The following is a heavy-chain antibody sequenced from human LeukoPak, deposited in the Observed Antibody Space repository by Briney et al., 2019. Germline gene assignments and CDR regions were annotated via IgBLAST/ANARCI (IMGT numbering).Heavy chain of an antibody. Sequence: GGSLRLSCAASGFTFSSYAMSWVRQAPGKGLEWVANIKEDGSEKNYVDSVKGRFTISRDNAKNSLYLQMNSLRVEDTAVYYCARAPTFSGWFDYWGQGTLVTVSS. D-gene: IGHD6-19*01. CDR1: GFTFSSYA. CDR3: ARAPTFSGWFDY. V-gene: IGHV3-7*01. CDR2: IKEDGSEK. J-gene: IGHJ4*02.